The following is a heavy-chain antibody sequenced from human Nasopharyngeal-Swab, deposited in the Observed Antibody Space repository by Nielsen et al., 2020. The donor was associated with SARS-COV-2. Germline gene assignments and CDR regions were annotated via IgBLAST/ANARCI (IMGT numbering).Heavy chain of an antibody. Sequence: GGSLRLSCAASGFTFSSYWMHWVRQAPGKGLVCVSRMNSDESRTSYADSVQGRFTISRDNAKNTLYLQMNSLRAEDTAVYYCARGAAVVDKLLDYWGQGTLVTVSS. CDR2: MNSDESRT. D-gene: IGHD3-22*01. J-gene: IGHJ4*02. CDR1: GFTFSSYW. CDR3: ARGAAVVDKLLDY. V-gene: IGHV3-74*01.